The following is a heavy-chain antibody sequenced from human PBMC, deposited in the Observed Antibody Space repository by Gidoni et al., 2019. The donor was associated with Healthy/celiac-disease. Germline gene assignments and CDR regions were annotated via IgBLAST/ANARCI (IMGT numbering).Heavy chain of an antibody. J-gene: IGHJ5*02. V-gene: IGHV3-23*01. Sequence: EVQLLESGGGLVQPGGSLRIPCAASGFTVSSYATSWVRQAPGKGLDWVSAISGSGGSTYYADSVKGRFTISRDNSKNTLYLQMNSLRAEDTAVYYCAKDSGYCSSTSCYGDYAWGQGTLVTVSS. CDR1: GFTVSSYA. CDR2: ISGSGGST. CDR3: AKDSGYCSSTSCYGDYA. D-gene: IGHD2-2*01.